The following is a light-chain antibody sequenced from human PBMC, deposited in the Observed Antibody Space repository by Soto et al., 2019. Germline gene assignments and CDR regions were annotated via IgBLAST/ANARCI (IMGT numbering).Light chain of an antibody. Sequence: ETMMTQSPATLSVSPGERATLSCRASQSVTTNMAWYQQKPGQAPRLLIYGASTRATGIPARFSGSGSGTDFTLTISSLQSEDFAVYYCQQYNNWPPWTFGQGTKVDIK. CDR3: QQYNNWPPWT. CDR1: QSVTTN. J-gene: IGKJ1*01. CDR2: GAS. V-gene: IGKV3-15*01.